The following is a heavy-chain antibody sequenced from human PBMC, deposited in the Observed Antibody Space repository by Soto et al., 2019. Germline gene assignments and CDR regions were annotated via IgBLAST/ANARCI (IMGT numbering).Heavy chain of an antibody. Sequence: QVQLHESGPGLVKPSETLSLTCTVSGGSISSYYWIWIRQPPGKGLEWIGSIFYTESTDYNPSLKSRVTISLDTSKTHFSLNLSSVTAADTAVYYCARVDRGAFDHWGQGTLVTVSS. J-gene: IGHJ4*02. D-gene: IGHD2-2*03. CDR2: IFYTEST. CDR3: ARVDRGAFDH. CDR1: GGSISSYY. V-gene: IGHV4-59*01.